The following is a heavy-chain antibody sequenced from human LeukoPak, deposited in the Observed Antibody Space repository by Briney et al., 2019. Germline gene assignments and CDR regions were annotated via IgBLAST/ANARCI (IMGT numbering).Heavy chain of an antibody. CDR3: ARTERITGTGPAFDI. V-gene: IGHV4-39*01. CDR1: GGSISSSSYY. Sequence: SSETLSLTCTVSGGSISSSSYYWGWIRQPPGKGLEWIGSIYYSGSTYYNPSLKSRVTISVDTSKNQFSLKLSSVTAADTAVYYCARTERITGTGPAFDIWGQGTMVTVSS. CDR2: IYYSGST. D-gene: IGHD1/OR15-1a*01. J-gene: IGHJ3*02.